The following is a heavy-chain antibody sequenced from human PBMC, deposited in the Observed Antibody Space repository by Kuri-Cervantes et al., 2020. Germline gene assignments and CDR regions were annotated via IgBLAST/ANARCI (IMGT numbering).Heavy chain of an antibody. V-gene: IGHV1-3*02. Sequence: ASVKVSCKASGYTFTSYAMHWVRQAPGQRLEWMGWSNAGNGNTKYSQEFQGRVTITRDTSASTAYMELRSLRSDDTAVYYCARVLPWFGDPSGHWDYWGQGTLVTVSS. J-gene: IGHJ4*02. CDR3: ARVLPWFGDPSGHWDY. CDR2: SNAGNGNT. CDR1: GYTFTSYA. D-gene: IGHD3-10*01.